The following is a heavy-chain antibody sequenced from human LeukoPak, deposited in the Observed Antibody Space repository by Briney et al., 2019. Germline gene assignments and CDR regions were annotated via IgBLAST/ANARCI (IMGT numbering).Heavy chain of an antibody. CDR1: GVSITTYY. CDR2: IYYSGNT. D-gene: IGHD2-2*02. J-gene: IGHJ4*02. V-gene: IGHV4-59*01. Sequence: KTSETLSLTCTVSGVSITTYYWSWIRQPPGKGLEWIGFIYYSGNTNYNPSLKSRVTISVDTSKNQSSLKLSSVTAADTAVYYCARAYTSWSFDYWGQGTLVTVSS. CDR3: ARAYTSWSFDY.